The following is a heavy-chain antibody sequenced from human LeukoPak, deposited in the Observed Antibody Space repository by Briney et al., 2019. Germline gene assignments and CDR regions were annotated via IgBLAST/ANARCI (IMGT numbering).Heavy chain of an antibody. J-gene: IGHJ1*01. V-gene: IGHV3-23*01. CDR1: GFTFSSHA. D-gene: IGHD1-26*01. Sequence: QAGGSLRLSCTASGFTFSSHAMTWVRQTAGMGLQWVSGISGSGDSTYYADSVKGRFTISRDNSKNTLYLQVNSLRAEDTAVYYCAKRVGMATAEYLHHWGQGTLVTVSS. CDR2: ISGSGDST. CDR3: AKRVGMATAEYLHH.